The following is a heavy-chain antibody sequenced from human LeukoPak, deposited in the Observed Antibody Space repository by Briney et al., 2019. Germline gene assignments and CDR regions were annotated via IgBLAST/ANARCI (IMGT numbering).Heavy chain of an antibody. CDR1: GFTFSSYS. D-gene: IGHD5-18*01. Sequence: GGSLRLSCAASGFTFSSYSMSWVCQAPGKGLEWVSGINWNGGSTGYADSVKGRFTISRDNAKNSLYLQMNSLRAEDTALYYCARVDGVDTAMVKLHYFDYWGQGTLVTVSS. J-gene: IGHJ4*02. V-gene: IGHV3-20*04. CDR2: INWNGGST. CDR3: ARVDGVDTAMVKLHYFDY.